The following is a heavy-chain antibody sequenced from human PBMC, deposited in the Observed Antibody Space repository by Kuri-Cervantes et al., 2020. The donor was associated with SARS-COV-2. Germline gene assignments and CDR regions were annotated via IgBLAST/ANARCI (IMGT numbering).Heavy chain of an antibody. D-gene: IGHD6-13*01. V-gene: IGHV1-69*05. CDR2: IIPIFGTA. J-gene: IGHJ6*03. Sequence: SVKVSCKASGYTFTGYYMHWVRQAPGQGLEWMGGIIPIFGTANYAQKFQGRVTITTDESTSTAYMELSSLRSEDTAVYYCARGVLSSSSWTYYYYYMDVWGKGTTVTVSS. CDR1: GYTFTGYY. CDR3: ARGVLSSSSWTYYYYYMDV.